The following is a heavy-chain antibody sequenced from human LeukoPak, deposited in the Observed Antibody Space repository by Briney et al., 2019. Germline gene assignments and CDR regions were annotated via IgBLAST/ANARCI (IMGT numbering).Heavy chain of an antibody. D-gene: IGHD2-2*01. J-gene: IGHJ5*02. CDR3: ARGVGYCSSTSCYWWFDP. Sequence: GGSLRLSCAASGFTFSSYWMHWVRQAPGKGLVWVSRINSDGSSTSYADSVKGRFTISRDNAKNTLYLQMNSLRAEDTAVYYCARGVGYCSSTSCYWWFDPWGQGALVTVSS. V-gene: IGHV3-74*01. CDR1: GFTFSSYW. CDR2: INSDGSST.